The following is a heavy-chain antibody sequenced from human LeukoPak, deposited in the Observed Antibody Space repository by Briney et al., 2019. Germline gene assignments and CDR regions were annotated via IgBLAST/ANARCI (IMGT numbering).Heavy chain of an antibody. CDR2: INRGGST. Sequence: SETLSLTCAVHGGSFSGYSWTWIRQPPGKGLEWIGEINRGGSTNYNPSLKSRVTISVDKSKNQFSLNLNSVTAADTAVYYCARGRYCGSTSCPPGPYWGQGTLVTVSS. CDR1: GGSFSGYS. V-gene: IGHV4-34*01. J-gene: IGHJ4*02. D-gene: IGHD2-2*01. CDR3: ARGRYCGSTSCPPGPY.